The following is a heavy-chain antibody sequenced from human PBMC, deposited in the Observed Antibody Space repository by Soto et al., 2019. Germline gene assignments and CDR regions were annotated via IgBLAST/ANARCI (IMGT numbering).Heavy chain of an antibody. V-gene: IGHV3-30*18. J-gene: IGHJ4*02. Sequence: QVQLVESGGGVVQPGRSLRLSCAASGFTFSSYGMHWVRQAPGKGLEWVAVISYDGSNKYYADSVKGRFTISRDNSKNTLYLQMNSLRAEDTAVYYCAKETYSGPLDYWGXXXX. CDR3: AKETYSGPLDY. CDR1: GFTFSSYG. CDR2: ISYDGSNK. D-gene: IGHD2-15*01.